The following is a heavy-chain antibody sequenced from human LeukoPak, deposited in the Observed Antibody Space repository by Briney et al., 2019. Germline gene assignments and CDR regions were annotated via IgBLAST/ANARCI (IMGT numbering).Heavy chain of an antibody. V-gene: IGHV3-23*01. CDR3: ASLVTAIYYYGMDV. Sequence: GGSLRLSCLTSGFTFSTNAMSWVRQAPGKGLEWISGISGSGASTYYADSVKGRFTISRDNSKNTLYLQMNSLRAEDTAVYYCASLVTAIYYYGMDVWGQGTTVTVSS. CDR2: ISGSGAST. J-gene: IGHJ6*02. CDR1: GFTFSTNA. D-gene: IGHD2-21*02.